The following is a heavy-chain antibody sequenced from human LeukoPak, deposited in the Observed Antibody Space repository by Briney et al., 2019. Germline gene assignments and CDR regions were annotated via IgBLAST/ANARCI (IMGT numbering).Heavy chain of an antibody. V-gene: IGHV4-59*12. CDR1: GGSISSYY. D-gene: IGHD6-13*01. Sequence: PSETLSLTCTVSGGSISSYYWSWIRQPPGKGLEWIGYIYYSGSTNYNPSLKSRVTISVDTSKNQFSLKLSSVTAADTAVYYCARDGGVGSSWHGEWFDPWGQGTLVTVSS. J-gene: IGHJ5*02. CDR3: ARDGGVGSSWHGEWFDP. CDR2: IYYSGST.